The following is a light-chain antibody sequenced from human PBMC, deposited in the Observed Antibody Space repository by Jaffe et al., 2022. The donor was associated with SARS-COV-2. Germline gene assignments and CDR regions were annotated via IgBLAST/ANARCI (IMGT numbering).Light chain of an antibody. CDR3: QQYNTEFRT. Sequence: DIQMTQSPSTLSASVGDRVTITCRASQSIGSRLAWYQQKPGKAPKLLIYKASSLEGGVPSRFSGSGSGTEFTLTISCLQPDDFATYYCQQYNTEFRTFGQGTKVEIK. J-gene: IGKJ1*01. V-gene: IGKV1-5*03. CDR2: KAS. CDR1: QSIGSR.